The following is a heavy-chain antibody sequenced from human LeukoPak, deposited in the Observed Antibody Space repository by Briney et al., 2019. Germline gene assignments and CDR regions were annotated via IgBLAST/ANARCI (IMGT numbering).Heavy chain of an antibody. D-gene: IGHD1-14*01. CDR3: ARDHDAVGTTIDH. Sequence: GGSLRLSCAASGFTFSSYWMHWVRQAPGEGLVWVSRIKSVGSVTWYADSVKGRFTISRDNAKDMLYLQMNSLRDEDTAVYFCARDHDAVGTTIDHWGQGTLVTVSS. CDR2: IKSVGSVT. V-gene: IGHV3-74*01. J-gene: IGHJ4*02. CDR1: GFTFSSYW.